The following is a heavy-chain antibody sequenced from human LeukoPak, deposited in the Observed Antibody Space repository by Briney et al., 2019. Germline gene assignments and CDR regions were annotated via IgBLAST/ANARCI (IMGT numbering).Heavy chain of an antibody. CDR2: ISSNGGST. CDR1: GFTFSSYA. CDR3: ARVNWNDPYFDY. V-gene: IGHV3-64*01. D-gene: IGHD1-20*01. Sequence: GGSLRLSCAASGFTFSSYAMHWVRQAPGKGLEYVSAISSNGGSTYYANSVKGRFTISRDNAKNSLYLQMNSLRAEDTAVYYCARVNWNDPYFDYWGQGTLVTVSS. J-gene: IGHJ4*02.